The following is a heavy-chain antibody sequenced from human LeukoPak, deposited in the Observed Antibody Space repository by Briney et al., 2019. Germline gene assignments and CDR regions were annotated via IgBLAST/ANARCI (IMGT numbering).Heavy chain of an antibody. CDR2: IYYNGRR. V-gene: IGHV4-39*07. CDR3: TKNSFGAVRDS. Sequence: SDPLSLTCTVSGDSMNDNNFYWGWTPRSPQKGLEWISSIYYNGRRLYNRSLRSRVTISQDAPQTQIFMKLSAEAGAVTAVYWCTKNSFGAVRDSWGRGILVTVSS. D-gene: IGHD1-26*01. J-gene: IGHJ5*02. CDR1: GDSMNDNNFY.